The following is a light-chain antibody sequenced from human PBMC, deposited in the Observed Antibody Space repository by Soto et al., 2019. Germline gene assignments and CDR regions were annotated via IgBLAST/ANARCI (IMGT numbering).Light chain of an antibody. CDR1: SSNIGDNT. J-gene: IGLJ2*01. Sequence: QSVLTQPPSASGTPGQRVTISCSGSSSNIGDNTVNWYQQLPGTAPKLLIYTNNHRPSGVPDRFSGSKSGTSASLAISGLQSEDEADYYCAAWDDSLNGVVFCGGTKVTVL. CDR3: AAWDDSLNGVV. CDR2: TNN. V-gene: IGLV1-44*01.